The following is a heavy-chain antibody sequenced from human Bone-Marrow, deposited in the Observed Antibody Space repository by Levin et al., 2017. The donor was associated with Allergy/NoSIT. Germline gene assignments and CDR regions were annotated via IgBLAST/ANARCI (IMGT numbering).Heavy chain of an antibody. V-gene: IGHV4-34*01. CDR2: INHSGST. CDR1: GGSFSGYY. J-gene: IGHJ3*02. CDR3: ARVVFDAFDI. Sequence: AGGSLRLSCAVYGGSFSGYYWSWIRQPPGKGLEWIGEINHSGSTNYNPSLKSRVTISVDTSKNQFSLKLSSVTAADTAVYYCARVVFDAFDIWGQGTMVTVSS.